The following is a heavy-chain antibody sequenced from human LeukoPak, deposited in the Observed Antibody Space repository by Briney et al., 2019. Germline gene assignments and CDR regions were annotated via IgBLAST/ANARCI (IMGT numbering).Heavy chain of an antibody. CDR3: ARAQGTHSFTIDAFDI. CDR2: IYYSGST. J-gene: IGHJ3*02. Sequence: PSETLSLTCTVSGGSISSYYWSWIRQPPGKGLEWIGYIYYSGSTNYNPSLKSRVTTSVDTSKNQFSLKLSSVTAADTAVYYCARAQGTHSFTIDAFDIWGQGTMVTVSS. CDR1: GGSISSYY. V-gene: IGHV4-59*01. D-gene: IGHD5-24*01.